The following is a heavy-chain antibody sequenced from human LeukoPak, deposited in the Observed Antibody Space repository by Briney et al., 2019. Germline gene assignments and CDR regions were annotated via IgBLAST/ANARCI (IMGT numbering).Heavy chain of an antibody. D-gene: IGHD6-19*01. CDR1: VFTSSSYG. CDR3: ARDRGSSGWYEFDY. CDR2: IKQDGSEK. Sequence: PGGSLRISCAASVFTSSSYGMSWVRQAPGKGLEWVANIKQDGSEKYYVDSVKGRFTISRDNAKNSLYLQMNSLRAEDTAVYYCARDRGSSGWYEFDYWGQGTLVTVSS. J-gene: IGHJ4*02. V-gene: IGHV3-7*01.